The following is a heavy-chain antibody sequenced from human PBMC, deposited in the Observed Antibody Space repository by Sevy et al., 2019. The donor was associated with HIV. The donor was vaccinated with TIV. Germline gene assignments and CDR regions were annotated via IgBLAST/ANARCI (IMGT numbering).Heavy chain of an antibody. Sequence: ASVKVSCKASGYTFTGYYMHWVRQAPGQGLEWMGWINPNSGGTNYAQKFQGRVTMTRDTSISTAYMELSRLRSADTAVYYCARDGVALWGPDAFDIWGQGTMVTVSS. J-gene: IGHJ3*02. CDR3: ARDGVALWGPDAFDI. D-gene: IGHD3-16*01. CDR2: INPNSGGT. CDR1: GYTFTGYY. V-gene: IGHV1-2*02.